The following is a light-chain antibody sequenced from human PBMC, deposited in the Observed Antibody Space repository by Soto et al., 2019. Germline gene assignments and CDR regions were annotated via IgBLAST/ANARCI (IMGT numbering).Light chain of an antibody. CDR3: QHYNSYSEA. CDR2: KAS. V-gene: IGKV1-5*03. CDR1: QTISSW. Sequence: DIQVTQPPSTLSGSVGDRVTITCRASQTISSWLAWYQQKPGKAPTLLIYKASTLKSGVPSRFSGSGSGTEFTLTISSLQPDDFATYYCQHYNSYSEAFGQGTKV. J-gene: IGKJ1*01.